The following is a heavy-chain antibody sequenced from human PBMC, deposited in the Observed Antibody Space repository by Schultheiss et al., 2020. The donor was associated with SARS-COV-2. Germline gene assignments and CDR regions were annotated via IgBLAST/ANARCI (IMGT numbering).Heavy chain of an antibody. CDR2: ISYDGSNK. Sequence: GGSLRLSCAASGFTFSSYGMHWVRQAPGKGLEWVAVISYDGSNKYYADSVKGRFTISRDNSKNTLYLQMNSLRAEDTAVYYCAKDHSGYDSYYYYYGMDVWGQGTTVTVSS. D-gene: IGHD5-12*01. V-gene: IGHV3-30*18. CDR3: AKDHSGYDSYYYYYGMDV. J-gene: IGHJ6*02. CDR1: GFTFSSYG.